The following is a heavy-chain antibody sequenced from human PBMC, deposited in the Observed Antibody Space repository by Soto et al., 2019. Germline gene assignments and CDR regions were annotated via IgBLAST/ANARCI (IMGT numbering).Heavy chain of an antibody. Sequence: EVQLAESGGGMVQPGGSLRLSCVASGFTFSSYHMHWVRQAPGKGLEYVSSISSNGGTTYYGNSVKGRFTISRDNSNNTLYLQMGSLRAEDMAVYYCVRRVSGNYDYWGQGTLVTVSS. CDR3: VRRVSGNYDY. CDR2: ISSNGGTT. CDR1: GFTFSSYH. V-gene: IGHV3-64*01. D-gene: IGHD1-7*01. J-gene: IGHJ4*02.